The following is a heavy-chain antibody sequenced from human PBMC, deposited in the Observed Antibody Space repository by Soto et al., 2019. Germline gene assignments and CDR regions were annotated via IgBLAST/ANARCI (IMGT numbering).Heavy chain of an antibody. Sequence: GGGLIQPGGSLRLSCAASGFTVSNTYMTWVRQPPGKGLECVSVIYTAGGTNYADSVKGRFIISRDNSKNTLYLQMNSLRAEDTAVYYCARALPVAKGGFDPWGQGTLVTVSS. CDR2: IYTAGGT. CDR3: ARALPVAKGGFDP. J-gene: IGHJ5*02. D-gene: IGHD2-2*01. V-gene: IGHV3-53*01. CDR1: GFTVSNTY.